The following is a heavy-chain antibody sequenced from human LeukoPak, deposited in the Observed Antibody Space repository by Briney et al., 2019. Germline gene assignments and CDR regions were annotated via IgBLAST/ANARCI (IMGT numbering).Heavy chain of an antibody. CDR2: IRSSSRTI. D-gene: IGHD1-26*01. CDR1: GFTFSSYS. J-gene: IGHJ4*02. CDR3: AKDSRHRIVGTATFLDY. V-gene: IGHV3-48*01. Sequence: GGSLRLSCAASGFTFSSYSMNWVRQAPGKGLEWVSYIRSSSRTIYYADSVKGRFTISRDNSRNTLYLQMNSLRAEDTAVYYCAKDSRHRIVGTATFLDYWGQGTLVTVSS.